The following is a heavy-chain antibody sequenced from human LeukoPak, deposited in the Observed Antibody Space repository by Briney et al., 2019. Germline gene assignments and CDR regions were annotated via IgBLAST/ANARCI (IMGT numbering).Heavy chain of an antibody. CDR1: GFTFSTYV. Sequence: GGSLRLSCSVSGFTFSTYVLHWVRQAPGKGLEYVSAISSNGDNTYYADSVKGRFTISRDNSKNTLYLQMSSLRADDTAVYYCVRGTGYWGQGTLVTVSS. CDR3: VRGTGY. V-gene: IGHV3-64D*06. J-gene: IGHJ4*02. CDR2: ISSNGDNT.